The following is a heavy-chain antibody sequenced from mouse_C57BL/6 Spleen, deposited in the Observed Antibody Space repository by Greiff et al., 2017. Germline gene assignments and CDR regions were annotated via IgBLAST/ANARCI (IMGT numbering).Heavy chain of an antibody. CDR1: GYSITSGYY. Sequence: EVKLQESGPGLVKPSQSLSLTCSVTGYSITSGYYWNWIRQFPGNKLEWMGYISYDGSNNYTPSLQNRISITRDTSKNQFFLKLNSVTTEDTATYDCARDAGDGFDYWGQGTTLTVSS. V-gene: IGHV3-6*01. J-gene: IGHJ2*01. CDR3: ARDAGDGFDY. CDR2: ISYDGSN. D-gene: IGHD3-3*01.